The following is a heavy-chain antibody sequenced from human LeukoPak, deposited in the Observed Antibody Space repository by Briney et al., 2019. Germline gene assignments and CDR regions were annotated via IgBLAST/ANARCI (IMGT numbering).Heavy chain of an antibody. D-gene: IGHD3-10*01. V-gene: IGHV1-69*05. CDR2: IIPIFGTA. J-gene: IGHJ6*03. CDR1: GGTFSSYA. CDR3: AREYYYGSGSYYTLLDYYYYYMDV. Sequence: SVKVSCKASGGTFSSYAISWVRQAPGQGLEWMGGIIPIFGTANYAQKFRGRVTITTDESTSTAYMELSSLRSEDTAVYYCAREYYYGSGSYYTLLDYYYYYMDVWGKGTTVTVSS.